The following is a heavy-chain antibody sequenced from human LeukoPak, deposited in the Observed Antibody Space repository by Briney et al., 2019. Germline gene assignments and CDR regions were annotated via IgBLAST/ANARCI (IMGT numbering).Heavy chain of an antibody. J-gene: IGHJ4*02. CDR2: IIPIVGTA. V-gene: IGHV1-69*05. CDR3: AREGYSGYDWLDY. Sequence: ASVNVSCKASGGTFSSYAISWVRQAPGQGREWRGGIIPIVGTANYAQKCQVRVTTTTDESTSTAYMELSSLRSEDTAVYYCAREGYSGYDWLDYWGQGTLVTVSS. D-gene: IGHD5-12*01. CDR1: GGTFSSYA.